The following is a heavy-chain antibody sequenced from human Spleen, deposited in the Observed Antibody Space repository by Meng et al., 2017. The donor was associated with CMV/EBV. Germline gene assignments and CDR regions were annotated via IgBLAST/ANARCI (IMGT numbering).Heavy chain of an antibody. CDR1: AFTFTSYD. CDR2: ISSSGSTI. Sequence: ASAFTFTSYDIGWSGPAPGKGLEWVSYISSSGSTIYYADSVKGRFTISRDNAKNSLYLQMNSLRAEDTAVYYCARVFRTGSHRAFDIWGQGTMVTVSS. J-gene: IGHJ3*02. D-gene: IGHD3-10*01. V-gene: IGHV3-11*04. CDR3: ARVFRTGSHRAFDI.